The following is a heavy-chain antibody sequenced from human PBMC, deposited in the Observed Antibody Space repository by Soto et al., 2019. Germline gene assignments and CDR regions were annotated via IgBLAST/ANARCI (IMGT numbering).Heavy chain of an antibody. D-gene: IGHD6-13*01. CDR2: TYFRSKWSN. J-gene: IGHJ4*02. V-gene: IGHV6-1*01. CDR1: GDSVSSLSSS. Sequence: SQTLSLTCVIPGDSVSSLSSSWNWIRQSPSRGLEWLGRTYFRSKWSNDYAASVKSRITINPDTSKNQFSLQLKSVTPDDTALYYCARGSASSWYAFDYWGQGGLVTVSS. CDR3: ARGSASSWYAFDY.